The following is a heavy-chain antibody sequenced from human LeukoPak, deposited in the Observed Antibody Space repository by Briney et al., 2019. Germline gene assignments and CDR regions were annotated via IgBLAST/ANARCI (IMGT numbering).Heavy chain of an antibody. CDR2: INHSGST. V-gene: IGHV4-34*01. CDR3: ARRYYMDV. Sequence: SETLSLTCAVYGGSFSGYYWSWIRQPPGKGLEWIGEINHSGSTNYNPSLKSRVTISVDTSKNQFSLKLSSVTAADTAVYYCARRYYMDVWGKGTTVTVSS. J-gene: IGHJ6*03. CDR1: GGSFSGYY.